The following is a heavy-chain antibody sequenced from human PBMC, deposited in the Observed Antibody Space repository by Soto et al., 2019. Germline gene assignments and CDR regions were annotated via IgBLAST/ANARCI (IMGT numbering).Heavy chain of an antibody. D-gene: IGHD1-1*01. CDR3: ARGRYGDY. J-gene: IGHJ4*02. CDR1: GYTFTSYG. CDR2: ISAHNGNT. V-gene: IGHV1-18*01. Sequence: QVHLVQSGAEVKKPGASVKVSCKGSGYTFTSYGITWVRQAPGQGLEWMGWISAHNGNTDYAQKLQGRVTVTGDTSTSTAYMELRSLRSNDTAVYYCARGRYGDYWGQGALVTVSS.